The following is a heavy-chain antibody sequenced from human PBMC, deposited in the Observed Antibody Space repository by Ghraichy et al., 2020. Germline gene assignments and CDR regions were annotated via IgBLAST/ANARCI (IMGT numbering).Heavy chain of an antibody. V-gene: IGHV4-59*01. J-gene: IGHJ3*02. D-gene: IGHD5-18*01. Sequence: SETLSLTCTVSGGSISSYYWSWIRQPPGKGLEWIGYIYYSGSTNYNPSLKSRVTISVDTSKNQFSLKLSSVTAADTAVYYCARDKRGYSYEVWDAFDIWGQGTMVTVSS. CDR3: ARDKRGYSYEVWDAFDI. CDR2: IYYSGST. CDR1: GGSISSYY.